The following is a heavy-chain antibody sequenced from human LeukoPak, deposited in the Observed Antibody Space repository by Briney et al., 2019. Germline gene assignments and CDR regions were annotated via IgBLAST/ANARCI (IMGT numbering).Heavy chain of an antibody. CDR2: IYTRGST. V-gene: IGHV4-61*02. Sequence: SETLSLTCTVSGGSISSGSYYWSWIRQPAGKGLEWIGRIYTRGSTNYNPSLKSRVTISVDTSKNQFSLKLSSVTAADTAVYYCARLTKDYDILTGYYYPIGYNFDYWGQGTLVTVSS. J-gene: IGHJ4*02. CDR3: ARLTKDYDILTGYYYPIGYNFDY. CDR1: GGSISSGSYY. D-gene: IGHD3-9*01.